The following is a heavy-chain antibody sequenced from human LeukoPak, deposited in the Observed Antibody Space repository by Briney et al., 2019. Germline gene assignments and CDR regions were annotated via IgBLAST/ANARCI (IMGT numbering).Heavy chain of an antibody. CDR2: IRTRANNYAT. D-gene: IGHD3-3*01. V-gene: IGHV3-73*01. J-gene: IGHJ4*02. Sequence: GGSLRLSCAASEFNLSGSTIHWVRQASAKGLEWVGRIRTRANNYATTYAASVKGRFTISRDDSKNMVYLQMNSLKTEDTAVYYCARGRDDFWSGYMVKWGQGTLVTVSS. CDR3: ARGRDDFWSGYMVK. CDR1: EFNLSGST.